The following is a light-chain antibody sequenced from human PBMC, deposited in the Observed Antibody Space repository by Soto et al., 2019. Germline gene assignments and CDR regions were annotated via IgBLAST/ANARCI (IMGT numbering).Light chain of an antibody. CDR3: MQALQTPWT. J-gene: IGKJ1*01. V-gene: IGKV2-28*01. Sequence: DIVMTQSPLSLPVTPGEPASISCRSSQSLLHSDGYNYLDWYLQKPGQSPQLLICLGSNRASGVPDRFSGSGSGTDFTLTISRVEAEDFGLYYCMQALQTPWTFGQGTKVDIK. CDR1: QSLLHSDGYNY. CDR2: LGS.